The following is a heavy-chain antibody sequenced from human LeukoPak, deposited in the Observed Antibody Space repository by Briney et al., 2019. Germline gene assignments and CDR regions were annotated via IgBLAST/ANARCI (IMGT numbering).Heavy chain of an antibody. CDR1: GFMFSNYW. V-gene: IGHV3-7*01. D-gene: IGHD2-15*01. CDR2: IKREGSEK. CDR3: ARLPADDSVFDH. Sequence: PGGSLRLSCAASGFMFSNYWMTWVRQAPGKGLEWVANIKREGSEKHYVESVKGRLTISRDNAKNLLYLRMNSLRAEDTAVYYCARLPADDSVFDHWGQGTLVTVSS. J-gene: IGHJ4*02.